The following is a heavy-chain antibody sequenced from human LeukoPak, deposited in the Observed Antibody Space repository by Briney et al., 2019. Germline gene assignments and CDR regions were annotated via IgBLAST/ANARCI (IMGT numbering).Heavy chain of an antibody. CDR1: GGSISSYY. J-gene: IGHJ6*03. CDR3: ARVSYYYYYMDV. CDR2: IYYSGST. Sequence: SETLSLTCTVSGGSISSYYWSWIRQPPGKGLEWIGYIYYSGSTNYNPSLKSRVTISVDTSKNQFSLKLSSVTAADTAVYYCARVSYYYYYMDVWGKGTTVTVSS. V-gene: IGHV4-59*01.